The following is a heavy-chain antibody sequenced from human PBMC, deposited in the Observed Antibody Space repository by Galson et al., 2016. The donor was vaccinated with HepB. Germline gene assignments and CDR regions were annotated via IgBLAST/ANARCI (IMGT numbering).Heavy chain of an antibody. Sequence: SLRLSCAASGLVFSNFGLSWVRQAPGKGLEWVASISTRRTTYYSDSVQGRFTISRDNSNNTLYLQMNGLRAEDTAVYYCAKERLVRRIFDHWCQGTLLTVSS. CDR1: GLVFSNFG. CDR3: AKERLVRRIFDH. V-gene: IGHV3-23*01. CDR2: ISTRRTT. D-gene: IGHD1-1*01. J-gene: IGHJ4*02.